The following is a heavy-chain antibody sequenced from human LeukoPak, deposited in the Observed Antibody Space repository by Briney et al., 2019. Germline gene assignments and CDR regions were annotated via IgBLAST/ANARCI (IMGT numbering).Heavy chain of an antibody. Sequence: SVKVSCKASGGTFSSYAISWVRQAPGQGLEWMGRIIPILGIANYAQKFQGRVTITADKSTSTAYMELSRLRSDDTAVYYCARETIVVVPAARYGQNAFDIWGQGTMVTVSS. J-gene: IGHJ3*02. V-gene: IGHV1-69*04. CDR2: IIPILGIA. CDR1: GGTFSSYA. D-gene: IGHD2-2*01. CDR3: ARETIVVVPAARYGQNAFDI.